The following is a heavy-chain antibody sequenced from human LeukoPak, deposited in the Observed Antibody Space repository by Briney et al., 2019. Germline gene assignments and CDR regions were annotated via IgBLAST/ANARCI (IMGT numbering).Heavy chain of an antibody. Sequence: PSETLSLTCTVSGGSISSSSYYWGWIRQPPGKGLEWIGSIYYSGSTYYNPSLKSRVTISVDTSKNQFSLKLSSVTAADTAVYYCARSGAADYYDSSGYLHWGQGTLVTVSS. CDR1: GGSISSSSYY. CDR2: IYYSGST. D-gene: IGHD3-22*01. J-gene: IGHJ4*02. V-gene: IGHV4-39*07. CDR3: ARSGAADYYDSSGYLH.